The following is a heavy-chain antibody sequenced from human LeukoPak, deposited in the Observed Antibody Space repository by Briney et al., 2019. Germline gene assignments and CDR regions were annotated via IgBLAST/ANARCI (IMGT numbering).Heavy chain of an antibody. J-gene: IGHJ6*02. CDR2: ISGSGGST. Sequence: GGSLRLSCAASGFSFNTYSMNWVRQAPGKGLEWVSAISGSGGSTYYADSVKGRFTISRDNSKNTLYLQMNSLRAEDTAVYYCAKGTMWGSYYGMDVWGQGTTVTVSS. CDR3: AKGTMWGSYYGMDV. CDR1: GFSFNTYS. V-gene: IGHV3-23*01. D-gene: IGHD3-16*01.